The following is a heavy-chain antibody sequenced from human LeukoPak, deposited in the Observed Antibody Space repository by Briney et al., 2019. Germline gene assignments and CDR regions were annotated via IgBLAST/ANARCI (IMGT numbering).Heavy chain of an antibody. J-gene: IGHJ6*03. CDR3: AREVYGDYTTRYYMDV. Sequence: VGSPRVSYAASGITFDYYGMSLVPLAPGQGLEWVSGIDWNGSSTGYADSVKGRFTISRGNAKNSLYLQMNSLRSEDTALYYCAREVYGDYTTRYYMDVWGKGTTVTVCS. D-gene: IGHD4-17*01. CDR2: IDWNGSST. CDR1: GITFDYYG. V-gene: IGHV3-20*03.